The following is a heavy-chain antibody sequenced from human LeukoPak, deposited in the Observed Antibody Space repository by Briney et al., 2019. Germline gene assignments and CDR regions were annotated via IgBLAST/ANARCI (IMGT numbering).Heavy chain of an antibody. V-gene: IGHV3-33*01. CDR3: ARDDNGYPFDY. CDR1: GFTFNNYG. J-gene: IGHJ4*02. Sequence: GRSLRLSCAASGFTFNNYGMHWVRQAPGKGLEWVAVIWYDGSNKYYADSVRGRFTISRDNSKNTLYLQMNTLRAEDTAVYYCARDDNGYPFDYWGRGTLVTVSS. D-gene: IGHD2-8*01. CDR2: IWYDGSNK.